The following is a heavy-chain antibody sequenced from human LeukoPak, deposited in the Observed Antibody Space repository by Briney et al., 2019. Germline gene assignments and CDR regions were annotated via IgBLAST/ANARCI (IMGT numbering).Heavy chain of an antibody. CDR1: GYTFTSYD. CDR3: ARGYLGYCSSTSCYGYYYYMDV. D-gene: IGHD2-2*01. Sequence: ASVTVSCKASGYTFTSYDINWVRQATGQGLEWMGWMNPNSGNTGYAQKFQGRVTMTRNTSISTAYMELSSLRSEDTAVYYCARGYLGYCSSTSCYGYYYYMDVWGKGTTVTVSS. CDR2: MNPNSGNT. V-gene: IGHV1-8*01. J-gene: IGHJ6*03.